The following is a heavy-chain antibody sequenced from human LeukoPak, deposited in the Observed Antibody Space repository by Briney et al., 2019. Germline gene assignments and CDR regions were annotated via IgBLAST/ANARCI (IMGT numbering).Heavy chain of an antibody. CDR1: GGSISSGGYY. D-gene: IGHD5-12*01. Sequence: SQTLSLTCTVSGGSISSGGYYWSWIRQHPGKGLEWIGYIYYSGSTYYNPSLKGRVTISVDTSKNQFSLKLSSVTAADTAVYYCARGVATLYYFDYWGQGTLVTVSS. J-gene: IGHJ4*02. V-gene: IGHV4-31*03. CDR3: ARGVATLYYFDY. CDR2: IYYSGST.